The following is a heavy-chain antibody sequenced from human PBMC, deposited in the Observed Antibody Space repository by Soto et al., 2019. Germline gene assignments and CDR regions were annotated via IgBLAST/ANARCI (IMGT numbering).Heavy chain of an antibody. CDR1: GYTFTSYY. Sequence: ASVKVSGKASGYTFTSYYMHWVRQAPGQGLEWMGIINPSGGSTSYAQKFQGRVTMTRDTSTSTVYMELSSLRSEDTAVYYCAKPFGNYDHAFDIWGQGTMVTVSS. CDR3: AKPFGNYDHAFDI. J-gene: IGHJ3*02. D-gene: IGHD1-7*01. V-gene: IGHV1-46*01. CDR2: INPSGGST.